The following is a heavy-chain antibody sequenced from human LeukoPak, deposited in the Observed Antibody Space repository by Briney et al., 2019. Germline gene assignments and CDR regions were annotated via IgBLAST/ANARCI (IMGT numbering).Heavy chain of an antibody. CDR3: ARIPYGDYTF. D-gene: IGHD4-17*01. CDR2: INPSSGAT. J-gene: IGHJ4*02. CDR1: GYTFIGYY. Sequence: ASVKVSCKASGYTFIGYYIHWVRQAPGQGLEWMGWINPSSGATNYAQSFQGRVTMTRDTSINTAYMELSSLRSDDTAVYYCARIPYGDYTFWGQGTLVTVSS. V-gene: IGHV1-2*02.